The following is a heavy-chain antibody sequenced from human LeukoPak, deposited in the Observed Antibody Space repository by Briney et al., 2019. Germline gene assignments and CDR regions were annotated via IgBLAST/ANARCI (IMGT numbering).Heavy chain of an antibody. J-gene: IGHJ4*02. V-gene: IGHV1-69*13. CDR2: IIPIFGTA. D-gene: IGHD2-2*01. CDR3: ARAASVLTSPMDY. CDR1: GGTFSSYA. Sequence: ASVKVPCKASGGTFSSYAISWVRQAPGQGLEWMGGIIPIFGTANYAQKFQGRVTITADESTSTAYVELSSLRSEDTAVYYCARAASVLTSPMDYWGQGTLVTVSS.